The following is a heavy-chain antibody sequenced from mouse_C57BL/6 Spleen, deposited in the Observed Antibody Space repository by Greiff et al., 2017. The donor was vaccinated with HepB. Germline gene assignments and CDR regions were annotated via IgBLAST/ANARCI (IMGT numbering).Heavy chain of an antibody. Sequence: EVQLQQSGGGLVQPGGSMKLSCVASGFTFSNYWMNWVRQSPEKGLEWVAQIRLKSDNYATHYAESVKGRFTISRDDSKSSVYLQMNNLRAEDTGIYYCTEIEYGSSGYWGQGTTLTVSS. V-gene: IGHV6-3*01. J-gene: IGHJ2*01. D-gene: IGHD1-1*01. CDR2: IRLKSDNYAT. CDR3: TEIEYGSSGY. CDR1: GFTFSNYW.